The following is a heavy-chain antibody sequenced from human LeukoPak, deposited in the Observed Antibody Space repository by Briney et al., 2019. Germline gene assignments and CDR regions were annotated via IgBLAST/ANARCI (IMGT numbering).Heavy chain of an antibody. CDR3: ARDRSYAMEV. CDR2: INGDGTST. V-gene: IGHV3-74*01. J-gene: IGHJ6*02. CDR1: GFTISPYW. Sequence: GGSLRLSCVASGFTISPYWMHWVRQAPGKGLVWVSHINGDGTSTNYADSVEGRFTISRDNAKNTVYLEMNSLRADDTAVYYCARDRSYAMEVWGQGTTVAVSS.